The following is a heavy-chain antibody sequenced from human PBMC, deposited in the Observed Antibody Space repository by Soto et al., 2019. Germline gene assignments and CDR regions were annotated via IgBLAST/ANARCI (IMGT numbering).Heavy chain of an antibody. CDR3: ARGAAFSFGP. J-gene: IGHJ5*02. CDR1: GGSLGSYY. CDR2: IYDSGTT. V-gene: IGHV4-59*01. Sequence: PSETLSLTCTVSGGSLGSYYWGWIRQPPGKGLEWIAYIYDSGTTYYNPSLKSRVTISVDTPKSQFSLSLTSVTSVDTAVYYCARGAAFSFGPWGQGTLVTVSS. D-gene: IGHD2-15*01.